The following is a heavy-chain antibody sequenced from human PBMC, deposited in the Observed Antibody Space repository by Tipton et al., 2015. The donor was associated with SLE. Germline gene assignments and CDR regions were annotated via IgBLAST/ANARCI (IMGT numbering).Heavy chain of an antibody. V-gene: IGHV3-20*04. J-gene: IGHJ4*02. CDR1: GFSFNDFG. D-gene: IGHD6-19*01. Sequence: SLRLSCAASGFSFNDFGMSWVRQVPGKGLEWVSDITWNGGTSVYADSVKGRFTISRDNAKNSLYWQMNSLKVEDTALYYCARDHIAVAGTTLDHWGRGTLVTVFS. CDR2: ITWNGGTS. CDR3: ARDHIAVAGTTLDH.